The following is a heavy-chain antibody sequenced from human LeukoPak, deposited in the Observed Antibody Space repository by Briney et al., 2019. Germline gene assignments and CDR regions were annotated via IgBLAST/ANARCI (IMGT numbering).Heavy chain of an antibody. Sequence: PGGSLRLSCAASRFTFSSYSMNWVRQAPGKGLEWVSSISSSSSYIYYADSVKGRFTISRDNAKNSLYLQMNSLRAEDTAVYYCARTGRGFQGFFLPHDPFDIWGQGTMVTVSS. V-gene: IGHV3-21*01. CDR1: RFTFSSYS. CDR2: ISSSSSYI. D-gene: IGHD1-14*01. CDR3: ARTGRGFQGFFLPHDPFDI. J-gene: IGHJ3*02.